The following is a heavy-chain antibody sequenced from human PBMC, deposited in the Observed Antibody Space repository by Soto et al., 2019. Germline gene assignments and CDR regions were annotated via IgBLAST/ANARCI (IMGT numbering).Heavy chain of an antibody. CDR2: ISASGGSA. CDR3: AKDRSWGFFDL. CDR1: GFTFSTYA. V-gene: IGHV3-23*01. D-gene: IGHD6-13*01. Sequence: EVQLLESGGGLVQPGGSLRLSCAASGFTFSTYAMDWVRQAPGKGLEWVSAISASGGSAYHADSVKGRFTISRDNSKNTLYLHMNSLRAEDTAIYYCAKDRSWGFFDLWGRGTLVAVSS. J-gene: IGHJ2*01.